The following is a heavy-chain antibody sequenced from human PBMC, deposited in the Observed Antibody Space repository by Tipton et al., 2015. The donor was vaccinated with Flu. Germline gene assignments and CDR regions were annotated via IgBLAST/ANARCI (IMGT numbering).Heavy chain of an antibody. V-gene: IGHV4-34*01. Sequence: TLSLTCAVYGGSFSGYYWSWIRQPPGKGLEWIGEINHSGSTNYNPSLKSRVTISVDTSKNQFSLKLSSVTAADTAVYYCASTCIAAAYRPINDAFDIWGQGTMVTVSS. J-gene: IGHJ3*02. D-gene: IGHD6-13*01. CDR2: INHSGST. CDR1: GGSFSGYY. CDR3: ASTCIAAAYRPINDAFDI.